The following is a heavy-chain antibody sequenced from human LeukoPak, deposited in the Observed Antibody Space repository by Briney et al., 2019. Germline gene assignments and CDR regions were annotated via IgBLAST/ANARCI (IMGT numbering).Heavy chain of an antibody. V-gene: IGHV3-30*02. CDR2: IRSDGNNK. J-gene: IGHJ4*02. CDR1: GFTFSDYY. D-gene: IGHD6-19*01. CDR3: AKDQAHNSGWSAALDY. Sequence: GGSLRLSCAASGFTFSDYYMSWIRQAPGKGLEWVAFIRSDGNNKYSADSVKGRFTISRDNSKNTMYLQINSLRAEDTAVYYCAKDQAHNSGWSAALDYWGQGTLVTVSS.